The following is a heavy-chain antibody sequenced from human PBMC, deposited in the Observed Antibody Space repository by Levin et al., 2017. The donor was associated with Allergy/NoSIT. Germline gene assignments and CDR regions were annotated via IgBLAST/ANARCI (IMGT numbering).Heavy chain of an antibody. CDR2: IKQDGSEK. CDR3: AREGYDSSGYYLDY. V-gene: IGHV3-7*01. CDR1: GFTFSSYW. Sequence: GESLKISCAASGFTFSSYWMSWVRQAPGKGLEWVANIKQDGSEKYYVDSVKGRFTISRDNAKNSLYLQMYSLRAEDTAVYYCAREGYDSSGYYLDYWGQGTLVTVSS. D-gene: IGHD3-22*01. J-gene: IGHJ4*02.